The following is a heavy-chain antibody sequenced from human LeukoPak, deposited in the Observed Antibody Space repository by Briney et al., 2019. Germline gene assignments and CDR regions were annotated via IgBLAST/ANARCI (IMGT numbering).Heavy chain of an antibody. V-gene: IGHV3-23*01. CDR2: ITGSGGST. CDR3: AKWILPRDY. J-gene: IGHJ4*02. Sequence: GGSLRLSCTASGFTFSSYAMSWVRQAPGKGLEWVSGITGSGGSTYYADSVKGRFSISRDNSENTLYLQMKSPRAEDTAVYYCAKWILPRDYWGQGTLVTVSS. D-gene: IGHD2-2*03. CDR1: GFTFSSYA.